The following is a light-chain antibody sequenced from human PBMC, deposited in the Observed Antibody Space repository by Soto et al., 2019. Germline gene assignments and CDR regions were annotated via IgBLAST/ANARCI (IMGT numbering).Light chain of an antibody. CDR2: AAS. CDR1: QSISSY. J-gene: IGKJ1*01. CDR3: QHYNSFPWT. Sequence: DIQMTQSPSSLSASVGDRVTITCRASQSISSYLNWYQQKPGKAPKLLIYAASSLQSGVPSRFSGSGSGTDFTLTISSLQPEDFATYCCQHYNSFPWTFGQGTKLDIK. V-gene: IGKV1-39*01.